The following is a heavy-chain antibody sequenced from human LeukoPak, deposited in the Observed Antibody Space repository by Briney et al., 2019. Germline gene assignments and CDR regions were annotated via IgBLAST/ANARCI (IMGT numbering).Heavy chain of an antibody. D-gene: IGHD2-15*01. CDR3: AMARLSYCSGGSCYSAWFDP. CDR1: GFTFDDYA. Sequence: GRSLRLSCAASGFTFDDYAMHWVRQAPGKGLEWVSGISWNSGSIGYADSVKGRFTISRDNAKNSLYLQMNSLRAEDTALYYCAMARLSYCSGGSCYSAWFDPWGQGTLVTVSS. V-gene: IGHV3-9*01. J-gene: IGHJ5*02. CDR2: ISWNSGSI.